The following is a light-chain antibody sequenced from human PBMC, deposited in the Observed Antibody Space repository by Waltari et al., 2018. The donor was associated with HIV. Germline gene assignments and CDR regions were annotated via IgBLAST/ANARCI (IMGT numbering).Light chain of an antibody. V-gene: IGLV3-1*01. CDR2: HDD. CDR1: KLGDKY. CDR3: QAWDSSAVV. Sequence: SYDLSQPPSVSVSPGQTASITCPGDKLGDKYVSWYQQYPGQSPVLVIYHDDRRPAVIEERFAGSNSGTTATLTIGGTKTMDEADYYCQAWDSSAVVFGRGTKLTVL. J-gene: IGLJ3*02.